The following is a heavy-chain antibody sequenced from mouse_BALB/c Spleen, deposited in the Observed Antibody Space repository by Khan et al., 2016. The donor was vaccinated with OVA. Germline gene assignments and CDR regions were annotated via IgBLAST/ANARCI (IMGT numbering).Heavy chain of an antibody. D-gene: IGHD2-3*01. CDR2: INYSGST. J-gene: IGHJ4*01. V-gene: IGHV3-2*02. CDR1: GYSITSDYA. CDR3: ARDGSRYNYAMDY. Sequence: EVKLLESGPGLVKPSQSLSLTCTVTGYSITSDYAWNWIRQFPGNKLEWMGYINYSGSTNYNPALKSRISITRDTSKNQFFLQLNSVTTADTATYYCARDGSRYNYAMDYGGQGTSVTVAS.